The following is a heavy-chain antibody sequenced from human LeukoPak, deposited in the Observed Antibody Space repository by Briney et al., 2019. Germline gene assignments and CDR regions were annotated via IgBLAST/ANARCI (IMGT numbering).Heavy chain of an antibody. V-gene: IGHV3-23*01. CDR2: ITSGGGGT. CDR3: ARGTAMVTYYFDY. D-gene: IGHD5-18*01. CDR1: GFTFSNYN. J-gene: IGHJ4*02. Sequence: QPGGSLRLSCAASGFTFSNYNMNWVRQAPGEGLQWVSTITSGGGGTYYADSVKGRFTISRDNSKNTLYLQMNSLRAEDTAVYYCARGTAMVTYYFDYWGQGTLVTVSS.